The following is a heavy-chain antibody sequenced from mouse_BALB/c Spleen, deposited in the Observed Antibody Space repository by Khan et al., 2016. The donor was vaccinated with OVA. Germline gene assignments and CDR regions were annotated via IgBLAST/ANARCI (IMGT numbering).Heavy chain of an antibody. V-gene: IGHV1-7*01. J-gene: IGHJ2*01. Sequence: QVQLQQSGAELAKPGASVKMSCKASGYTFTTYWMHWVKQRPGQGLEWIGYINPTSGYTDYNEKFKDRATLSADKSSGTAYMQLSSLTSEDSAVYYCTRDRIDYGGQGTTLTVSS. CDR1: GYTFTTYW. CDR2: INPTSGYT. CDR3: TRDRIDY.